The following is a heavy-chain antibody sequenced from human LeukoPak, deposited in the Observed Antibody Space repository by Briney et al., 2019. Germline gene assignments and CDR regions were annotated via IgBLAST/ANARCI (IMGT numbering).Heavy chain of an antibody. CDR1: GYTFTAYY. Sequence: ASVKVSCKASGYTFTAYYMHWVRQVPGQGLEWMGWINPNSGGTNYAQKFQGRVTMTRDTSISTAYMELSRLRSDDTAVYYCARDPIVVVPAAPFDYWGQGTLVTVSS. CDR3: ARDPIVVVPAAPFDY. CDR2: INPNSGGT. D-gene: IGHD2-2*01. J-gene: IGHJ4*02. V-gene: IGHV1-2*02.